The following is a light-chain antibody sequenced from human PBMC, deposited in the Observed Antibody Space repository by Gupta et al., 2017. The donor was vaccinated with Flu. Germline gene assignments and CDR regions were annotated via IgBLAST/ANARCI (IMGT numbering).Light chain of an antibody. J-gene: IGKJ4*01. CDR1: QSVFHNSNNKNH. CDR3: QQYYTFPLT. Sequence: IVMTQSQDSLAGFLAWMATINCKSRQSVFHNSNNKNHLAGYQKKPGQAPKLLIYLTSTRASGVPDRFSGSGSGKDFSLTISSLQAEDVATYYCQQYYTFPLTFGGGTKVEI. CDR2: LTS. V-gene: IGKV4-1*01.